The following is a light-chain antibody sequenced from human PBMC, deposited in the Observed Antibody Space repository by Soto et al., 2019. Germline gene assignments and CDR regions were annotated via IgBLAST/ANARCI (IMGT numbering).Light chain of an antibody. CDR3: ASYAGSNKV. V-gene: IGLV2-8*01. J-gene: IGLJ1*01. Sequence: QSALTQPPSASGSPGQSVTISCTGTSSDVGGYNYVSWYQQHPGKAPKLMIYEVTKRPAGVPDRFSGSKSGNPASLTVSGLLAEDEADYYCASYAGSNKVFGTGTKVTVL. CDR2: EVT. CDR1: SSDVGGYNY.